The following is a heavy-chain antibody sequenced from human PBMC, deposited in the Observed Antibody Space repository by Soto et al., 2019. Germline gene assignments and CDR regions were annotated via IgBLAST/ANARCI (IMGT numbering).Heavy chain of an antibody. Sequence: QVQLVQSGAEVKEPGSSVKVSCQASGGTFSSYALSWVRQAPGHGREWMGGIIPLFRTRDYAQKFQGRVTITADESTSTAYMELSSLRSEDTAIYYCARDNGRPQLGGNYYYITDVWGQGTTITVSS. D-gene: IGHD3-3*02. V-gene: IGHV1-69*12. J-gene: IGHJ6*02. CDR2: IIPLFRTR. CDR3: ARDNGRPQLGGNYYYITDV. CDR1: GGTFSSYA.